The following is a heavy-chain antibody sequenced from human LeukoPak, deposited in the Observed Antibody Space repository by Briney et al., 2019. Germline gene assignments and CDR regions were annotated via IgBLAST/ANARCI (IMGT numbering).Heavy chain of an antibody. Sequence: ASVKVSCKTSGYTFTDYYIHWVRQAPGQGLEWMGWSNTNRGGGKIAQKFQGRVTMTRDTSISTAYMELSRLRSDDTAVYYCAREYYYGSVGDWGQGTLVTVSS. CDR2: SNTNRGGG. J-gene: IGHJ4*02. V-gene: IGHV1-2*02. D-gene: IGHD3-10*01. CDR1: GYTFTDYY. CDR3: AREYYYGSVGD.